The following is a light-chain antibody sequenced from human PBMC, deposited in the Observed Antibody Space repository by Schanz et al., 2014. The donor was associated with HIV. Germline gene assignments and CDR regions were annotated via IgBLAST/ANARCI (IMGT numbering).Light chain of an antibody. CDR3: SSYTSSSTLV. CDR1: SSDVGGYDY. Sequence: QSVLTQPASVSGLPGQSITISCTGASSDVGGYDYVSWYQQHPGKAPKLMIYDVSDRPSGISNRFSGSKSGNTASLTISGLQPEDEADYYCSSYTSSSTLVFGGGTKLTVL. V-gene: IGLV2-14*03. J-gene: IGLJ3*02. CDR2: DVS.